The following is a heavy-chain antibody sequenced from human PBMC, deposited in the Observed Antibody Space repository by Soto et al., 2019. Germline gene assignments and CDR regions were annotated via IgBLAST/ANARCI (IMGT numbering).Heavy chain of an antibody. J-gene: IGHJ4*02. D-gene: IGHD2-2*01. CDR2: TSADNGDT. V-gene: IGHV1-18*04. CDR1: GYTFTRYG. Sequence: GASVKVSCKASGYTFTRYGFSWVRQAPGQGLEWMAWTSADNGDTNYAPKLQGRVTLTTDTSTGTAYMERRSMRSDDTAVYYCARDERGTCTSSSCYYFDYWGQGTLVTVSS. CDR3: ARDERGTCTSSSCYYFDY.